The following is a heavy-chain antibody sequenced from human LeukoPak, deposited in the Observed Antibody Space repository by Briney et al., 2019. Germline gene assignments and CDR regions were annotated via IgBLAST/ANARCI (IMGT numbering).Heavy chain of an antibody. V-gene: IGHV4-31*03. J-gene: IGHJ4*02. CDR2: IYYSGNT. D-gene: IGHD4-11*01. Sequence: TSETLSLTCTVSGGSISSGGCYWSWVRQHSGRGLEWIGYIYYSGNTHYNPSLKSRVTMSVDTSQNHFSLKLNSVTAADTAVYYCARGKNDYSNRYYFDYWGQGTLVTVSS. CDR1: GGSISSGGCY. CDR3: ARGKNDYSNRYYFDY.